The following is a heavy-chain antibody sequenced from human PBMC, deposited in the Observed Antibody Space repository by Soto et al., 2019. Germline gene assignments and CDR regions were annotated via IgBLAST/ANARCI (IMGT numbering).Heavy chain of an antibody. CDR2: INHSGST. Sequence: PSETLSLTCAVYGGSFSGYYWSWIRQPPGKGLEWIGEINHSGSTNYNPSLKSRVTISVDTSKNQFSLKLSSVTAADTAVYYCAREKIVVVPAAMNWFDPWGQGTLVTVSS. J-gene: IGHJ5*02. CDR1: GGSFSGYY. V-gene: IGHV4-34*01. CDR3: AREKIVVVPAAMNWFDP. D-gene: IGHD2-2*01.